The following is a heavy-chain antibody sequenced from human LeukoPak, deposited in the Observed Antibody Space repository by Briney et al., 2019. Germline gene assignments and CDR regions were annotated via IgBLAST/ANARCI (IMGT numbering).Heavy chain of an antibody. CDR3: ARGSIPSRISSGWYRGTFDY. CDR2: MNPNSGNT. J-gene: IGHJ4*02. Sequence: ASVKVSCKASGYTFTSYDINWVRQATGQGLEWMGWMNPNSGNTGYAQKFQGRVTMTRNTSISTAYMELSSLRSEDTAVYYCARGSIPSRISSGWYRGTFDYWGQGTLVTVSS. V-gene: IGHV1-8*01. D-gene: IGHD6-19*01. CDR1: GYTFTSYD.